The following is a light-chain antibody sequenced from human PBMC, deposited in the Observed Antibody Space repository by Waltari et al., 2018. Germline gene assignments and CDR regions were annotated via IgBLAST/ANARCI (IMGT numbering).Light chain of an antibody. CDR1: QSVSRT. CDR2: DAS. CDR3: QHYVSLPVT. Sequence: PGERATLSCRASQSVSRTLAWYQQKPGQAPRLLIYDASSRATGIPDRFSGSGSGTDFSLTITRLEPEDFAVYYCQHYVSLPVTFGQETKVEIK. J-gene: IGKJ1*01. V-gene: IGKV3-20*01.